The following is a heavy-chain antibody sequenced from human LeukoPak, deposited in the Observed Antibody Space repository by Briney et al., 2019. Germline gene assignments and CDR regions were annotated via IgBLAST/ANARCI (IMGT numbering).Heavy chain of an antibody. Sequence: GASVKVSCKASGYTFTGYYMHWVRQAPGQGLEWMGWISAYNGKTYYEQKFQGRVTVTTDTSTSTAYMDLRSLRSDDTAVYYCARTNLDCKSGVCYDYWGQGTPVTVSS. D-gene: IGHD2-8*01. CDR1: GYTFTGYY. V-gene: IGHV1-18*04. CDR3: ARTNLDCKSGVCYDY. CDR2: ISAYNGKT. J-gene: IGHJ4*02.